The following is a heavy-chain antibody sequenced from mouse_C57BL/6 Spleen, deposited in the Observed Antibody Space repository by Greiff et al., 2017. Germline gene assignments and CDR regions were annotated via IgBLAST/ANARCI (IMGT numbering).Heavy chain of an antibody. CDR1: GFTFSSYA. CDR3: ASYYYGSSYVRAMDD. V-gene: IGHV5-4*01. D-gene: IGHD1-1*01. Sequence: EVQGVESGGGLVKPGGSLKLSCAASGFTFSSYAMSWVRQTPEKRLEWVATISDGGSYTYSPDNVKGRFTISRDNAKNNLYLQMSHMKSEDTAMYYCASYYYGSSYVRAMDDWGQGTSVTVSS. CDR2: ISDGGSYT. J-gene: IGHJ4*01.